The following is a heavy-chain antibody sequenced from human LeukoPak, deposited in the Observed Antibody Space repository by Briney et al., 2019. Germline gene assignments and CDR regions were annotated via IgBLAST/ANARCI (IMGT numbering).Heavy chain of an antibody. CDR1: GGSISSYY. CDR3: ARFRDGYNAYYFDY. Sequence: PSETLSLTCTVSGGSISSYYWSWIRQPPGKGLEWIGYIYYSGSTNYNPSLKSRVTISVDTSKNQSSLKLSSVTAADTAVYYCARFRDGYNAYYFDYWGQGTLVTVSS. D-gene: IGHD5-24*01. CDR2: IYYSGST. V-gene: IGHV4-59*08. J-gene: IGHJ4*02.